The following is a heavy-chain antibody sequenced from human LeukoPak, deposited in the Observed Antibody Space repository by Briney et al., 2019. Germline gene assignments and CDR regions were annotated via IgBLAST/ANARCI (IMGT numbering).Heavy chain of an antibody. CDR1: GFTFSSYW. D-gene: IGHD3-9*01. J-gene: IGHJ4*02. CDR3: ARAKIFDWLFDY. Sequence: GGSLRLSCAASGFTFSSYWMTWVRQAPGKGLEWVANMKQDGSEKYYVDSVKGRFTISRDNAKNSLYLQMNSLRAEDTAVYYCARAKIFDWLFDYWGQGTLVTVSS. CDR2: MKQDGSEK. V-gene: IGHV3-7*01.